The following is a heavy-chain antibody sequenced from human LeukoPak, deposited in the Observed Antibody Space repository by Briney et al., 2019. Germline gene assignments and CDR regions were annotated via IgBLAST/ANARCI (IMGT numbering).Heavy chain of an antibody. CDR3: ARTGGEWELQAFDY. J-gene: IGHJ4*02. Sequence: SQTLSLTCAISGDSVPSNSAAWNWIRQSPSRGLEWLGRTYYRSKWYNDYAVSVKSRITINPDTSKNRFSLQLNSVTPEDTAVYYCARTGGEWELQAFDYWGQGTLVTVSS. CDR2: TYYRSKWYN. V-gene: IGHV6-1*01. CDR1: GDSVPSNSAA. D-gene: IGHD1-26*01.